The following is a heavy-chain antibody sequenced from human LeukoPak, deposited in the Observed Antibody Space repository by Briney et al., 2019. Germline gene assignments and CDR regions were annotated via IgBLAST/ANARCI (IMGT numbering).Heavy chain of an antibody. J-gene: IGHJ3*02. CDR1: GFTFSSYA. D-gene: IGHD6-13*01. V-gene: IGHV3-23*01. Sequence: GGSLRLSCAASGFTFSSYAMSWVRQAPGKGLEWVSAISGSGGSTYYADSVKGRFTISRDNSKNTLYLQMNSLRAEDAAVYYCARLIIAAAGTDDDAFDIWGQGTMVTVSS. CDR2: ISGSGGST. CDR3: ARLIIAAAGTDDDAFDI.